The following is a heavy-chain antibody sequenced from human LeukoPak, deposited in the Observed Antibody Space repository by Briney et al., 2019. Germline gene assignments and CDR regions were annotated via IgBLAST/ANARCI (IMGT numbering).Heavy chain of an antibody. CDR2: IRSYSSYI. J-gene: IGHJ5*02. D-gene: IGHD1-7*01. Sequence: GGSLRLSCATSGFTFDTYNLNWVRQAPGKGLEWVATIRSYSSYIHYADSVKGRFTISRDNAKKSLFLQMNSLRVEDTAVYYCARDSEGVTGSTSWFDPWGQGTLVTVSS. CDR1: GFTFDTYN. V-gene: IGHV3-21*01. CDR3: ARDSEGVTGSTSWFDP.